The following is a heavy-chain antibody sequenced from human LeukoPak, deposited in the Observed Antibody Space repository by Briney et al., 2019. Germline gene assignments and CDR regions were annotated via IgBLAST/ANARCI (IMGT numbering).Heavy chain of an antibody. CDR1: GFTFSSFA. J-gene: IGHJ4*02. CDR2: ISNDGGST. D-gene: IGHD2-15*01. V-gene: IGHV3-64*01. Sequence: PGGSLRLSCAASGFTFSSFAMHWVRQAPGKGLEYVSGISNDGGSTYYANSVKGRFTISRDNSKNTLYLQMGSLRAEDMAVYYCARVGCSGGSCYSRSFADYWGQGTLVTVSS. CDR3: ARVGCSGGSCYSRSFADY.